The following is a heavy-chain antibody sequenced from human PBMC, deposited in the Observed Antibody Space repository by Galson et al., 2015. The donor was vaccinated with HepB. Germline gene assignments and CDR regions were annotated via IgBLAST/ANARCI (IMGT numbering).Heavy chain of an antibody. Sequence: SLRLSCAASGFTFSSYGMHWVRQAPGKGLEWVANIKYDGSEIHYVDSVKGRFTISRDNAKNSVFLQMNSLRAEDTAVYHCVRDLYNTGGYWGQGTLVAVSS. CDR2: IKYDGSEI. J-gene: IGHJ4*02. V-gene: IGHV3-7*03. CDR1: GFTFSSYG. CDR3: VRDLYNTGGY. D-gene: IGHD1-1*01.